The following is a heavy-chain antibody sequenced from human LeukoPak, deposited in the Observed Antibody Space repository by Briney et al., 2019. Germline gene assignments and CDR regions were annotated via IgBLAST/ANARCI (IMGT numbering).Heavy chain of an antibody. V-gene: IGHV1-2*02. CDR2: INPNSGDT. CDR1: GYTFTGYY. Sequence: ASVKVSCKASGYTFTGYYIHWVRQAPGQGLGWMAWINPNSGDTDCAQKFQGRVSMTRDTSISTAHMDLSRLTSDDTAVYYCAILLGATTNFDYWGQGTLVTVSS. J-gene: IGHJ4*02. D-gene: IGHD1-26*01. CDR3: AILLGATTNFDY.